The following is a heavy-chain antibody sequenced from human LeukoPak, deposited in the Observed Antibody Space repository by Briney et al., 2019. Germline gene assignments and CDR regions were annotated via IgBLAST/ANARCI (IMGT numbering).Heavy chain of an antibody. CDR2: IYYSGST. Sequence: SETLSLTCTVSGGSISSGGYCWSWIRQHPGKGLEWIGYIYYSGSTYYNPSLKSRVTISVDTSKNQFSLKLSSVTAADTAVYYCARDLAHSSAWFDPWGQGTLVTVSS. V-gene: IGHV4-31*03. J-gene: IGHJ5*02. CDR3: ARDLAHSSAWFDP. CDR1: GGSISSGGYC.